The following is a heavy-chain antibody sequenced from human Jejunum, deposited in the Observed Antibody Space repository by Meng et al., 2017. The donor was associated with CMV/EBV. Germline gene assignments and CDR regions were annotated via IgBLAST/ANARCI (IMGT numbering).Heavy chain of an antibody. D-gene: IGHD4-23*01. J-gene: IGHJ4*02. V-gene: IGHV4-59*13. Sequence: VSGGSLAYFYWPSLRQSPGNGLDWFGYISYFGRTIFSPSLETRVRISVDYSQKLVSLTLRSVTAADTAVYYCAIIGGPNLHFESWGPGTLVTVSS. CDR1: GGSLAYFY. CDR3: AIIGGPNLHFES. CDR2: ISYFGRT.